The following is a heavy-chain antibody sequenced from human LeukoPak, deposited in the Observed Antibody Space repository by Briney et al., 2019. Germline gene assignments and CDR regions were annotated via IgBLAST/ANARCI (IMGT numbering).Heavy chain of an antibody. CDR1: GGSFSGYY. Sequence: SETLSLTCAVYGGSFSGYYWSWIRQPPGKGLEWIGEINHSGSTNYNPSLKSRVTISVDTSKNQFSLKLSSVTAADTAVYYCARDPYSGTYGDTYYYYMDVWGKGTTVTISS. D-gene: IGHD1-26*01. CDR3: ARDPYSGTYGDTYYYYMDV. V-gene: IGHV4-34*01. J-gene: IGHJ6*03. CDR2: INHSGST.